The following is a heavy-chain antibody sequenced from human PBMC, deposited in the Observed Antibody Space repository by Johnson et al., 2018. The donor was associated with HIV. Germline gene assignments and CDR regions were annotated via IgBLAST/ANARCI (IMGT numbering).Heavy chain of an antibody. CDR2: MSFAGSSK. CDR3: ARDYPYDRSPRGAFDI. V-gene: IGHV3-30-3*01. J-gene: IGHJ3*02. Sequence: QVQLVESGGGVVQPGRSLRLSCAASGFTFSSNPMHWVRQAPGTGLECVAVMSFAGSSKYYADSVKGRFTISRDNSKNTLYLQMNSLRAEDTAVYFCARDYPYDRSPRGAFDIWGQGTMVTVSS. CDR1: GFTFSSNP. D-gene: IGHD3-22*01.